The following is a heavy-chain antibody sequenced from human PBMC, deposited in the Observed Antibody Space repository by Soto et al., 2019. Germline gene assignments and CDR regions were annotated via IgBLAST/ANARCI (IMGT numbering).Heavy chain of an antibody. D-gene: IGHD2-2*01. J-gene: IGHJ6*03. V-gene: IGHV3-33*01. Sequence: GGSLRLSCAASGFTFSSYGMHWVRQAPGKGLEWVAVIWYDGSNKYYADSVKGRFTISRDNSKNTLYLQMNSLRAEDTAVYYCARGFRPRCSSTSCYGERGHYYYMDVWGKGTTVTVSS. CDR3: ARGFRPRCSSTSCYGERGHYYYMDV. CDR2: IWYDGSNK. CDR1: GFTFSSYG.